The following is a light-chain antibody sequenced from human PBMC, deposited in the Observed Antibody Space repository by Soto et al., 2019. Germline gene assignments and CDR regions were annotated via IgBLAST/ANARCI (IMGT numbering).Light chain of an antibody. V-gene: IGLV2-14*03. CDR3: SSYRSSMTLL. CDR1: SSDLGAYNY. J-gene: IGLJ3*02. CDR2: DVS. Sequence: QSALTQPASVSGSPGQSITISRTGSSSDLGAYNYVSWYQQHPDKAPKLMIFDVSIRPSGVSHRFSGSKSGRTASLTISGLQAEDEADYYCSSYRSSMTLLFGGGTKLTVL.